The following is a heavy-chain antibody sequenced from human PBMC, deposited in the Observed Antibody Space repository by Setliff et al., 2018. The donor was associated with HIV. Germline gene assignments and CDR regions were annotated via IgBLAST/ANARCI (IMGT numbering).Heavy chain of an antibody. CDR1: GGSISSSGPGYY. CDR3: AREDGSNSHDTFEI. V-gene: IGHV4-39*07. J-gene: IGHJ3*02. CDR2: VYYSGRT. D-gene: IGHD1-1*01. Sequence: PSETLSLTCTVSGGSISSSGPGYYWGWVRQPPGWGLEWIGSVYYSGRTYYNPSLRSRVAMSVDSSNHQFSLKLTSVTPADTAIYYCAREDGSNSHDTFEIWGQGILVTVSS.